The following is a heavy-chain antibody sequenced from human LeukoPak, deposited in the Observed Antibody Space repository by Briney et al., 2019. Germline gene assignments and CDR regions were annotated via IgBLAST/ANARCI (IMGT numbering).Heavy chain of an antibody. V-gene: IGHV3-23*01. CDR3: AKDLIVVVNTGAFDI. Sequence: HSGGSLRLSCAASGFTFSSYAMSWVRQAPGKGLEWVSAISGSGGSTYYADSVKGRFTISRDNSKNTLYLQMNSLRAEDTAVYYCAKDLIVVVNTGAFDIWGQGTMVTVSS. J-gene: IGHJ3*02. D-gene: IGHD2-21*01. CDR2: ISGSGGST. CDR1: GFTFSSYA.